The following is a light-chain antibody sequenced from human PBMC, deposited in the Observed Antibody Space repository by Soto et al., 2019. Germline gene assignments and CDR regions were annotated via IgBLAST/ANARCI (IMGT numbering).Light chain of an antibody. Sequence: QSALTQPASVSGSPGQSITISCTGTSNDIKNYNLVSWYQQHPGKAPKLMIYEGSKRPSGVSNRFSGSKSGTTASLTISGLQAEDEADYHWYSYATYSTFVVFGGGTKLTVL. CDR2: EGS. J-gene: IGLJ2*01. CDR1: SNDIKNYNL. V-gene: IGLV2-23*03. CDR3: YSYATYSTFVV.